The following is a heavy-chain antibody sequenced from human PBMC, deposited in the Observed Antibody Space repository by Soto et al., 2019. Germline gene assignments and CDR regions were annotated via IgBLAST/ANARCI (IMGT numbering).Heavy chain of an antibody. Sequence: ASVKVSCKASGYTFTGYYMHWVRQAPGQGLEWMGWINPNSGGTNYAQKFQGRVTMTRDTSISTAYMALSRLRSDDTAVYYCARVNVVVVAATREYYFDYWGQGTLVTVSS. CDR2: INPNSGGT. D-gene: IGHD2-15*01. J-gene: IGHJ4*02. CDR1: GYTFTGYY. CDR3: ARVNVVVVAATREYYFDY. V-gene: IGHV1-2*02.